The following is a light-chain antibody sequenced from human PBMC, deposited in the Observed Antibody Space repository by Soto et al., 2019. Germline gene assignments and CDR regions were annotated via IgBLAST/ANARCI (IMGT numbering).Light chain of an antibody. CDR2: GAS. CDR3: QQYNNWWT. Sequence: EIVMTQSPATLSVSPGERATLSCRASQSVSSNLAWYQQKPGQAPRLLIYGASTRATGIPASFSGSGSGTEFTLTISGLQSEDFAVYYCQQYNNWWTFGQGNKVEIK. V-gene: IGKV3-15*01. J-gene: IGKJ1*01. CDR1: QSVSSN.